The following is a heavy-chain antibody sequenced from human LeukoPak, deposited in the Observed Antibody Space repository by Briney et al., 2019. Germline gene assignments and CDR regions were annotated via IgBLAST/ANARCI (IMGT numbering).Heavy chain of an antibody. CDR3: ARGRRGYCSGDSCLEYFQH. CDR2: MNPNNGNT. Sequence: ASVKVSCKASGYTFTSYDINWVRQATGQGLEWMGWMNPNNGNTGYAQKFQGRVTITRSTSISTAYMELSSLRSEDTAVYYCARGRRGYCSGDSCLEYFQHWGQGTLVTVSS. CDR1: GYTFTSYD. V-gene: IGHV1-8*03. J-gene: IGHJ1*01. D-gene: IGHD2-15*01.